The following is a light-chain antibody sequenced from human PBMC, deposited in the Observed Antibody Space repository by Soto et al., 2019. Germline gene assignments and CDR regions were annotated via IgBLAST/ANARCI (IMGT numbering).Light chain of an antibody. V-gene: IGKV3-15*01. CDR1: QSVSSN. J-gene: IGKJ5*01. CDR3: QQYNNWPPEIT. CDR2: GAS. Sequence: EIVMTQSPATLSVSPGERATLSCRASQSVSSNLAWYQQKPGQAPRLLLYGASTRATGIPARFSGSGSGTEFTFTISSLQSEDFAVYYGQQYNNWPPEITFGQGTRLEIK.